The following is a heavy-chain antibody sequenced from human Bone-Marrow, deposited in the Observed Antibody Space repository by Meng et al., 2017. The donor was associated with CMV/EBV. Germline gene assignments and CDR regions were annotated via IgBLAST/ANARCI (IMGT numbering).Heavy chain of an antibody. V-gene: IGHV3-7*01. D-gene: IGHD1-26*01. J-gene: IGHJ4*02. CDR2: IKEDGSEK. CDR3: ARVRPWGAFDH. Sequence: GESLKISCAASAFTFSSYWMSWVRQAPGKGLEWVANIKEDGSEKYYVDSVKGRFTISRDNAKNSLYLQMNSLRAEDTAVYYCARVRPWGAFDHWGQGSLVTVSS. CDR1: AFTFSSYW.